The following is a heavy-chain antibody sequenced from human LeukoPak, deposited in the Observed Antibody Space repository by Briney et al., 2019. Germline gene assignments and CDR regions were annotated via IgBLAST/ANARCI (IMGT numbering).Heavy chain of an antibody. D-gene: IGHD5-12*01. J-gene: IGHJ4*02. CDR3: ATGLPLYYFDY. Sequence: GGSLRLSCAASGFTFSSYAMHWVGQAPGKGLEWVAVISYDGSNKYYADSVKGRFTISRDNSMNTLYLQMNSLRAEDTAVYYCATGLPLYYFDYWGQGTLVTVSS. V-gene: IGHV3-30*04. CDR1: GFTFSSYA. CDR2: ISYDGSNK.